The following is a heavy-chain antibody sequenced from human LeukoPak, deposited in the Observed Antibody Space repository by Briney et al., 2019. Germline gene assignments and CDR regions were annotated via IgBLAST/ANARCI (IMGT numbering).Heavy chain of an antibody. J-gene: IGHJ3*01. CDR2: IFTSGSP. Sequence: KPSETLSLTCDVSGGFISSGTHYWTWIRQPVGKGLEWLGRIFTSGSPTYNSSLESRLTISMDKSKNQFFLKLTSVTAADTAMYYCARRRNYKDGFDVWGQGTMVTVSS. CDR1: GGFISSGTHY. V-gene: IGHV4-61*02. D-gene: IGHD1-14*01. CDR3: ARRRNYKDGFDV.